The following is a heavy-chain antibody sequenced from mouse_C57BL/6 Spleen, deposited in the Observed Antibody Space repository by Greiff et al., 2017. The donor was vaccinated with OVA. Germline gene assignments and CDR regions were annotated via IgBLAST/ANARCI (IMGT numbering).Heavy chain of an antibody. CDR2: INYDGSST. D-gene: IGHD1-1*01. V-gene: IGHV5-16*01. CDR3: ARKDYGYWYFDV. Sequence: EVKLMESEGGLVQPGSSMKLSCTASGFTFSDYYMAWVRQVPEKGLEWVANINYDGSSTYYLDSLTSRFIISRDNAKNILYLQMSSLKSEDTATYYCARKDYGYWYFDVWGTGTTVTASS. J-gene: IGHJ1*03. CDR1: GFTFSDYY.